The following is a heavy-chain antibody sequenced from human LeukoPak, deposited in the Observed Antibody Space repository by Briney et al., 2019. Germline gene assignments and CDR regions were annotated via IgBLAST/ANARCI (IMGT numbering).Heavy chain of an antibody. Sequence: SQTLSLTFAISGDSVSSNSAAWNWIRQSPSRGLEWLGRTYYRSKWYNDYAVSVKSRITINPDTSKNRFSLQLNSMTPEDTAVYYCAREGIQLWLLHYFDYWGQGTLVTVSS. CDR2: TYYRSKWYN. CDR1: GDSVSSNSAA. V-gene: IGHV6-1*01. D-gene: IGHD5-18*01. CDR3: AREGIQLWLLHYFDY. J-gene: IGHJ4*02.